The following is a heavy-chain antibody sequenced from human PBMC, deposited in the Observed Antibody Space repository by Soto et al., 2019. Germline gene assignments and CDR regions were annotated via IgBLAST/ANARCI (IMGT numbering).Heavy chain of an antibody. D-gene: IGHD1-26*01. CDR3: AGIVGGTSNYYLMDV. V-gene: IGHV3-11*05. J-gene: IGHJ6*01. CDR2: ISTSSSSSYT. CDR1: GFTFSDYY. Sequence: QVQLVESGGGLVKPGGSLRLSCAASGFTFSDYYMSWIRQAPGKGLEWVSYISTSSSSSYTNCAHSVKGRFTISRDDAENSLYLQMNSLRAEDTAVYYCAGIVGGTSNYYLMDVW.